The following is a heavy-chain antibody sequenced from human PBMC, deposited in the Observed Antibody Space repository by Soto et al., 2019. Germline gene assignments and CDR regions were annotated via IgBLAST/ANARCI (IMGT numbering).Heavy chain of an antibody. D-gene: IGHD1-26*01. CDR3: GRVVEGATRHTDFDS. CDR2: VYYSGGA. V-gene: IGHV4-39*01. J-gene: IGHJ5*01. Sequence: QVQLQESGPGLVKPSETLSLTCAISGVSIHNSHSFWGWIRQSPGKGLEFIGNVYYSGGAHYNPSLRSRGTISVDTAKNQVSLRVHSVTAADTAVYYCGRVVEGATRHTDFDSWGQATLVTVSS. CDR1: GVSIHNSHSF.